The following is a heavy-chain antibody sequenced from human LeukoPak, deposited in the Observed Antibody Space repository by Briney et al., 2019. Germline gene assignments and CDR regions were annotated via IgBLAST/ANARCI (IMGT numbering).Heavy chain of an antibody. Sequence: RSGGSLRLSCAASGFTFDDYGMSWVRQAPGKGLEWVSGINWNGGSTGYADSVKGRFTISRDNAKNSLYLQMNSLRAEDTALYYCARDLKGYSYVLGAVDYWGQGTLVTVSS. V-gene: IGHV3-20*04. CDR1: GFTFDDYG. CDR3: ARDLKGYSYVLGAVDY. J-gene: IGHJ4*02. D-gene: IGHD5-18*01. CDR2: INWNGGST.